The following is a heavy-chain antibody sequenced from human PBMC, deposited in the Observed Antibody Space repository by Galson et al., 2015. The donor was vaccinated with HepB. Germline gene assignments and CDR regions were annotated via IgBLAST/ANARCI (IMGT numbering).Heavy chain of an antibody. V-gene: IGHV3-21*01. CDR2: ISRSSSYI. CDR1: GFTFSSYS. CDR3: ARDRCYYGSGSYYNGNWYFGV. J-gene: IGHJ2*01. Sequence: SLRLSCAASGFTFSSYSMNWVRQAPGKGLEWVSSISRSSSYIYYADSVKGRFTISRDNAKNSLYLQMNRLRAEDTAVYYCARDRCYYGSGSYYNGNWYFGVWGRGTLVTVSA. D-gene: IGHD3-10*01.